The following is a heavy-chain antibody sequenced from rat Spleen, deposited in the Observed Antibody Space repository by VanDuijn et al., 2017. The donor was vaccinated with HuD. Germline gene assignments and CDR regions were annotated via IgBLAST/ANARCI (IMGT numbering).Heavy chain of an antibody. J-gene: IGHJ3*01. Sequence: EVQLVESGGGLVQPGRSLKLSCAASGFTFSRSAMAWVRQAPTKGLEWVATISYDGSRTYYRDSVKGRFTISRDHAKSTLYLQMDSLRSEDTATYYCATRKANWFPYWGQGTLVTVSS. CDR3: ATRKANWFPY. CDR1: GFTFSRSA. V-gene: IGHV5-29*01. CDR2: ISYDGSRT.